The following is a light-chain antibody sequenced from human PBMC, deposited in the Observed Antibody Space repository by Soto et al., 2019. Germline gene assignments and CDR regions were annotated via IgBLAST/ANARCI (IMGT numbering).Light chain of an antibody. Sequence: EMMMTQSPATLSVSPGERDTLSCTASQSISTNLAWYQHKPGQAPRLLIYGASTRATGIPARFSGSGSGTEFTLTISSLQSEDFAVYYCQQYHNWPPKYTVGQGTKVEIK. CDR2: GAS. J-gene: IGKJ2*01. CDR1: QSISTN. CDR3: QQYHNWPPKYT. V-gene: IGKV3-15*01.